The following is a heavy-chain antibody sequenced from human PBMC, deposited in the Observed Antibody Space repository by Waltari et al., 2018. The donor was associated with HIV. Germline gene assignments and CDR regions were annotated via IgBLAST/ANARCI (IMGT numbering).Heavy chain of an antibody. Sequence: QVQLQESGPGLVKPSETLSLTCTVPGGSVSSGSYYWSWIRQPPGKGLEWIGYIYYSGSTNYNPSLKSRVTISVDTSKNQFSLKLSSVTAADTAVYYCARISTIFGVVTLLGMDVWGQGTTVTVSS. CDR2: IYYSGST. CDR1: GGSVSSGSYY. V-gene: IGHV4-61*01. D-gene: IGHD3-3*01. J-gene: IGHJ6*02. CDR3: ARISTIFGVVTLLGMDV.